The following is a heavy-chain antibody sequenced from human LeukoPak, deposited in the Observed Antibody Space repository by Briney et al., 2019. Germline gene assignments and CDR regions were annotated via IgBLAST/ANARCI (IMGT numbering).Heavy chain of an antibody. V-gene: IGHV3-21*01. J-gene: IGHJ4*02. Sequence: PGGSLRLSCAASGFTFSSYAMSWVRQAPGKGLEWVSSISSSSSYIYYADSVKGRFTIPRDNAKNSLYLQMNSLRAEDTAVYYCARGFYGDYVLDYWGQGTLVTVSS. D-gene: IGHD4-17*01. CDR3: ARGFYGDYVLDY. CDR2: ISSSSSYI. CDR1: GFTFSSYA.